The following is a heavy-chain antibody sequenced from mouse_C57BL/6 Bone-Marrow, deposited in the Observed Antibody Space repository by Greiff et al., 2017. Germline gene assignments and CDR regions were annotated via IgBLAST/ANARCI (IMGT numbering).Heavy chain of an antibody. CDR1: GFNIKNTY. CDR3: ARSQDSSGYLAWFAY. V-gene: IGHV14-3*01. J-gene: IGHJ3*01. D-gene: IGHD3-2*02. CDR2: IGPANGNT. Sequence: VQLQQSVAELVRPGASVKLSCTASGFNIKNTYMHWVKQRPEQGLEWIGRIGPANGNTKYAPKVKGKATITADTSSNTTYLQLSSLTSEDTAISYCARSQDSSGYLAWFAYWGQGTLVTVSA.